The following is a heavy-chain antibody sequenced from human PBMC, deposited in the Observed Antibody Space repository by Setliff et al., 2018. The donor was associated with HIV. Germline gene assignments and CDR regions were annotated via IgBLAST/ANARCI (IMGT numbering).Heavy chain of an antibody. J-gene: IGHJ6*03. D-gene: IGHD3-16*01. CDR2: IYYSGRT. Sequence: PSETLSLTCIVSRGSISSTSHYWGWVRQSPGRRLEWIGSIYYSGRTYYNPSLKGRVIESLDTSKNQFSLKFNSVTAADTAVYYCVKVWGSRYFYMDVWGKGTMVTVSS. V-gene: IGHV4-39*07. CDR3: VKVWGSRYFYMDV. CDR1: RGSISSTSHY.